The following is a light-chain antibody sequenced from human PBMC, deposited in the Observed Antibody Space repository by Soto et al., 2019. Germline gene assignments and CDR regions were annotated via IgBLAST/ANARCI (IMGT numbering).Light chain of an antibody. V-gene: IGLV2-14*03. CDR2: DVS. Sequence: QSVLTQPASVSGSPGQSITVSCTGTSSDIGGYNYVSWYQQYPGEAPKVIIYDVSDRPSGVSNRFSGSKSGNTASLTISGLQTEDEADYYRSSYTSSSTLVVFGTGTKVTVL. CDR3: SSYTSSSTLVV. J-gene: IGLJ1*01. CDR1: SSDIGGYNY.